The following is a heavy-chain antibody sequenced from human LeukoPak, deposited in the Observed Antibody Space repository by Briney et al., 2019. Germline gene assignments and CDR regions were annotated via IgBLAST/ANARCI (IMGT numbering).Heavy chain of an antibody. Sequence: SETLSLTCAVYGGSFSGYYWSWIRQPPGKGLERIGEINHSGSTNYNPSLKSRVTISVDTSKNQFSLKLSSVTAADTAVYYCARGKRMITFGSFDYWGQGTLVTVSS. J-gene: IGHJ4*02. CDR1: GGSFSGYY. V-gene: IGHV4-34*01. D-gene: IGHD3-16*01. CDR2: INHSGST. CDR3: ARGKRMITFGSFDY.